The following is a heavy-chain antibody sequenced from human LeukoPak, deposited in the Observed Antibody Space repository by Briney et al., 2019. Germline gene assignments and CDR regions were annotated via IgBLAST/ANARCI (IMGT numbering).Heavy chain of an antibody. CDR2: INPNSGGT. CDR3: ARASLRGVPFDY. V-gene: IGHV1-2*06. D-gene: IGHD3-16*01. Sequence: ASVKVSCKASGYTFTGHYMHWVRQAPGQGLEWMGRINPNSGGTNYAQKFQGRVTMTRDTSISTAYMELSRLRSDDTAVYYCARASLRGVPFDYWGQGTLVTVSS. J-gene: IGHJ4*02. CDR1: GYTFTGHY.